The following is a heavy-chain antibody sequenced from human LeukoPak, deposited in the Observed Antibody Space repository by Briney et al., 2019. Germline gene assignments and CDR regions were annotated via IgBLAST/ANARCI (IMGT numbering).Heavy chain of an antibody. CDR2: IHSTGNS. CDR3: ARVLSATYFNHYGMDV. Sequence: SETLSLTCTVSGGSISSYYWSWIRQPAGKGLEWIGRIHSTGNSNYNPSLRSRVTMSVDTSKNQFSLRLSSVTAADTAVYYCARVLSATYFNHYGMDVWGQGTTVIVSS. CDR1: GGSISSYY. J-gene: IGHJ6*02. V-gene: IGHV4-4*07.